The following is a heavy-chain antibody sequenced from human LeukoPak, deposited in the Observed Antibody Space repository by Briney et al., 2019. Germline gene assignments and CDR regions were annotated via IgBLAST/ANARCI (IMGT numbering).Heavy chain of an antibody. CDR3: AIQTPCGGDCYGYFDY. CDR2: IYSGGST. CDR1: GFTVSSNY. D-gene: IGHD2-21*02. Sequence: GGSLRLSCAASGFTVSSNYMSWVRQAPGKGLEWVSVIYSGGSTYYADSVKGRFTISRDNSKNTLYLQMNSLRAEDTAVYYCAIQTPCGGDCYGYFDYWGQGTLVTVSS. V-gene: IGHV3-66*01. J-gene: IGHJ4*02.